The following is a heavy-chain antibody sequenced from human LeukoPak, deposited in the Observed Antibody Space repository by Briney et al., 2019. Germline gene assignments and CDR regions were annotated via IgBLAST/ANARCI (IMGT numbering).Heavy chain of an antibody. Sequence: GGSLRLSCAASGFTFTTYAMHWVSQAPGRGLEYVSAISANGFSTDYANSVKGRFTISRDNSKNMLYLQMGSLRTEDMAVYYCARESLVSGYTSSWYVFDYWGQGTLVTVSS. D-gene: IGHD6-13*01. V-gene: IGHV3-64*01. CDR3: ARESLVSGYTSSWYVFDY. J-gene: IGHJ4*02. CDR2: ISANGFST. CDR1: GFTFTTYA.